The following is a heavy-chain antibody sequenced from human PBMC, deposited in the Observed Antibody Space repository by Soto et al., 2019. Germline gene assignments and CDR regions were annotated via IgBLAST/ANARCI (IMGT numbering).Heavy chain of an antibody. CDR2: ISSSSSYM. J-gene: IGHJ6*02. D-gene: IGHD1-1*01. CDR1: GFTFSSYS. Sequence: GGSLRLSCAASGFTFSSYSMNWVRQAPGKGLEWVSSISSSSSYMYYADSVKGRFTISRDNAKNSLYLQMNSLRAEDTAVYYCARGGYLPPYYYYGMDVWGQGTTVTVSS. CDR3: ARGGYLPPYYYYGMDV. V-gene: IGHV3-21*01.